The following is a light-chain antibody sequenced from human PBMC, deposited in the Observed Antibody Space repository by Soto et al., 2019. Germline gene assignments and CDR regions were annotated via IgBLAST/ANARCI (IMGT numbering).Light chain of an antibody. CDR2: GAS. CDR1: QSVSRN. CDR3: QQYNNSPPVT. Sequence: EIVMTQSPATLSVSPGERATLSCRASQSVSRNLAWYQQKPGQAPRILIYGASTRATGIPARFSGSGSGTEFTLTISSLQSEDFAVYYCQQYNNSPPVTFGGGTKVEIK. J-gene: IGKJ4*01. V-gene: IGKV3-15*01.